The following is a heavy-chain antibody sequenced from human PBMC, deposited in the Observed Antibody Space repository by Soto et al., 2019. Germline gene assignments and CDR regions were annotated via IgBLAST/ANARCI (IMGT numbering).Heavy chain of an antibody. CDR1: GYSFTSYW. CDR3: ARHHVASRVDYDI. D-gene: IGHD3-16*01. J-gene: IGHJ3*02. Sequence: GESLKISCRASGYSFTSYWIGWVRQMPGKGLEWMGLFNPGDSDIRYSPSFQGQVTISADKSISTAYLQWSSLKASDTAMYYCARHHVASRVDYDIWGQGTLVTVSS. CDR2: FNPGDSDI. V-gene: IGHV5-51*01.